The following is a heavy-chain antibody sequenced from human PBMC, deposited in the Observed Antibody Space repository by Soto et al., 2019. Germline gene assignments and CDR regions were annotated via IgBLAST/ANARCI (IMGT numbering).Heavy chain of an antibody. V-gene: IGHV4-39*01. CDR3: ASLLAGVAVAH. D-gene: IGHD6-19*01. CDR2: IYYSGST. CDR1: GDSISSSGYY. Sequence: ASETLSLTCTVSGDSISSSGYYWGWIRQPPGKGLEWIGTIYYSGSTYYNPSLKSRVTMSVDTSKNQFSLKLNSVTAADTAVYYCASLLAGVAVAHWGQGTLVTVSS. J-gene: IGHJ4*02.